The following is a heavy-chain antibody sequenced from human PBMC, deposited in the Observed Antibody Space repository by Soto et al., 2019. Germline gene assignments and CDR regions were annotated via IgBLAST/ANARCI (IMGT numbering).Heavy chain of an antibody. CDR2: ISYSGSS. CDR1: GASMSSHY. V-gene: IGHV4-59*11. Sequence: ETLSLTCPVSGASMSSHYWTWLRQPPGKGLEWIGYISYSGSSYYNPSLKSRVTISADTSRNQFSLRLTSVIAADTAVYFCARADPDASVGFWGQGTLVTVYS. J-gene: IGHJ4*02. CDR3: ARADPDASVGF. D-gene: IGHD3-16*01.